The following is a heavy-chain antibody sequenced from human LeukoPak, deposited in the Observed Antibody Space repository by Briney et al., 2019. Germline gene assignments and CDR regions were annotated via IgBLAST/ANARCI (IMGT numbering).Heavy chain of an antibody. CDR1: GFTFDDYA. CDR2: ISWNSGSI. Sequence: GGSLRLSCAASGFTFDDYAMHWVRQAPGKGLEWVSVISWNSGSIGYADSVKGRFTISRDNARNSLYLQMNSLRAEDTALYYCAKDWVAAAGRFDYWGQGTLVTVSS. D-gene: IGHD6-13*01. CDR3: AKDWVAAAGRFDY. J-gene: IGHJ4*02. V-gene: IGHV3-9*01.